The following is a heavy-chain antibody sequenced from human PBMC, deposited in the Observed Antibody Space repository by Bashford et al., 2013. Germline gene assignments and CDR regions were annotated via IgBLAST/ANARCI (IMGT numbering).Heavy chain of an antibody. Sequence: LSLTCAVSGGSSQQWWLLLELDPPAPRKGLEWIGETNHNGRTNYNPSLASRVTIAVDTSKNQFSLKLNFVTAADTAVYYCARLVVLVFPNWYFDSWGRGTLVTVSS. CDR1: GGSSQQWWLL. V-gene: IGHV4-30-2*01. CDR3: ARLVVLVFPNWYFDS. CDR2: TNHNGRT. D-gene: IGHD2-15*01. J-gene: IGHJ4*02.